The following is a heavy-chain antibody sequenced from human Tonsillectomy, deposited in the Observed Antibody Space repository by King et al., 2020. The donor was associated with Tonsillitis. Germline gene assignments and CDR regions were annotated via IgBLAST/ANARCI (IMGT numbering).Heavy chain of an antibody. CDR2: IRQDGNEE. V-gene: IGHV3-7*04. CDR1: GFTFNNYW. J-gene: IGHJ4*02. D-gene: IGHD1-1*01. CDR3: ARGIQLWGHY. Sequence: VQLVESGGGLVQPGGSLRLSCAASGFTFNNYWMTWVRQAPGKGLEWVANIRQDGNEEFYLDSVKGRFTISRDNAKNSLYLQMNSLRAEDSAVYYCARGIQLWGHYWGQGTLVTVSS.